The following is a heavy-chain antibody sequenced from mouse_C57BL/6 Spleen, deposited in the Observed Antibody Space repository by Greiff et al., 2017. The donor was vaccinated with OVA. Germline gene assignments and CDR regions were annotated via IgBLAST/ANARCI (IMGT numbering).Heavy chain of an antibody. J-gene: IGHJ3*01. V-gene: IGHV5-17*01. D-gene: IGHD2-1*01. CDR2: ISSGSSTI. Sequence: EVQRVESGGGLVKPGGSLKLSCAASGFTFSDYGMHWVRQAPEKGLEWVAYISSGSSTIYYADTVKGRFTISRDNAKNTRFLQMTSLRSEDTAMYYCARIYGNYEAWFAYWGQGTLVTVSA. CDR3: ARIYGNYEAWFAY. CDR1: GFTFSDYG.